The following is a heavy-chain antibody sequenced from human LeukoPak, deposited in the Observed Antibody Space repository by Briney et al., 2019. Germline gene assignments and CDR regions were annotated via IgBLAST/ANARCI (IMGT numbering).Heavy chain of an antibody. CDR1: GGFIHSSSYY. D-gene: IGHD2-2*01. V-gene: IGHV4-39*07. CDR3: ARDPLILEDIVVVPAAGYLDY. J-gene: IGHJ4*02. CDR2: IYYSRSP. Sequence: SETLSLHCTVSGGFIHSSSYYWGWIRQPPGKGLEGIGSIYYSRSPYYNPSLKSRVTKSVDTTENQFSLKLSSVTAADTAVYYCARDPLILEDIVVVPAAGYLDYWGQGTLVTVSS.